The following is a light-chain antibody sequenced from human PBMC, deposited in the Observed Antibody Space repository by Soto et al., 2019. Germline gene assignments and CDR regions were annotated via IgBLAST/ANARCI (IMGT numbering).Light chain of an antibody. J-gene: IGLJ2*01. CDR1: SSNIGSNT. Sequence: QSVLTQPPSASGTPGQRVTLSCSGSSSNIGSNTVNWYQQLPGTAPKLLIYSNNQRPSGVPGRFSGSKSGTSASLAISGLQSEDEADYYCAAWDDSLNGPVFGGGTKVTVL. V-gene: IGLV1-44*01. CDR3: AAWDDSLNGPV. CDR2: SNN.